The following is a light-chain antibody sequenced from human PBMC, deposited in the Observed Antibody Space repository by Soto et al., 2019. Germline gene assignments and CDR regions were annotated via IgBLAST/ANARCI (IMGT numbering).Light chain of an antibody. V-gene: IGKV1-33*01. Sequence: DIQMTQSPSSLSASVVDRVTITCQASQDISNYLNWYQQKPGKAPKLLIYDASNLETGVPSRFSGSGSGTDFTLTISSLEPEDFAVYYCQQRSNWTPITFGQGTRLEIK. CDR3: QQRSNWTPIT. CDR2: DAS. J-gene: IGKJ5*01. CDR1: QDISNY.